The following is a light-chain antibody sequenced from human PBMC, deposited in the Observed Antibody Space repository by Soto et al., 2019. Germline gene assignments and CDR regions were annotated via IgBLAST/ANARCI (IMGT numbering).Light chain of an antibody. CDR3: QQYGSAPPIT. J-gene: IGKJ5*01. V-gene: IGKV3-20*01. CDR2: GAS. CDR1: QSGSSSY. Sequence: EIVLTQSPGTRSLSPGERATLSCSASQSGSSSYLAWYQQKPGQSPRLLIYGASSRATGIPARFSGSGSGTDFTLTISRLEPEDFAVYYCQQYGSAPPITFGQGTRREIK.